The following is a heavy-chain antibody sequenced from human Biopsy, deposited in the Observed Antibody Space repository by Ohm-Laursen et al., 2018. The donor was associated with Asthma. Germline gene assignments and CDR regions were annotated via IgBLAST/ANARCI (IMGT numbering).Heavy chain of an antibody. CDR3: AKGEWELLEANFDY. J-gene: IGHJ4*02. CDR2: ISWNSGSI. CDR1: GFTFDDYA. V-gene: IGHV3-9*01. Sequence: SLRLSCAPSGFTFDDYAMHWVRQAPGKGLDWVSGISWNSGSIGYADSVKARFTISRDNAKNSLYLQMNSLRAEDTALYYCAKGEWELLEANFDYWGQGTLVTVSS. D-gene: IGHD1-26*01.